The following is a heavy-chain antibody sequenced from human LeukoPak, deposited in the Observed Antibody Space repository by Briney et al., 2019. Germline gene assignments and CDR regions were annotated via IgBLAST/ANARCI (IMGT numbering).Heavy chain of an antibody. J-gene: IGHJ3*02. CDR2: ISYDGRSK. CDR3: ATSYGSGSYGCFDI. D-gene: IGHD3-10*01. V-gene: IGHV3-30*03. Sequence: PGGSLRLSCAASGFIFSSYGMHWVRQAPGKGLEWVAVISYDGRSKYYGDSVKGRFTISRDDSKNTLYLQMNSLRAEDTAVYYCATSYGSGSYGCFDIWGQGTMVTVSS. CDR1: GFIFSSYG.